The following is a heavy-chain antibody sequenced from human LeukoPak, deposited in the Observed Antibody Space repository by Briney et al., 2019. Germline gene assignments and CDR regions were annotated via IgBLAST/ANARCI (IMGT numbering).Heavy chain of an antibody. CDR1: GGTFSSYA. Sequence: ASVKVSCKASGGTFSSYAISWVRQAPGQGLEWVGCISPDNGNAQYSQEFQGRVTITRDTSARTAYMELSSLRSEDMAVYYCTLYNYWGQGTLVTVSS. CDR3: TLYNY. CDR2: ISPDNGNA. D-gene: IGHD2-2*02. V-gene: IGHV1-3*03. J-gene: IGHJ4*02.